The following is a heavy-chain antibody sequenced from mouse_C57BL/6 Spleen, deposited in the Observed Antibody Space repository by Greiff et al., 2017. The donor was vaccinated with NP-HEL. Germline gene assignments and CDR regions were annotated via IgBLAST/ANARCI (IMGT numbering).Heavy chain of an antibody. Sequence: VQLQQSGPELVKPGASVKISCKASGYAFSSSWVNWVKQRPGKGLEWIGRIYPGDGDTNYNGKFKGKATLTADKSSSTAYMQLSSLTSEDSAVYFCARWAYDYYYAMDYWGQGTSVTVSS. CDR2: IYPGDGDT. CDR3: ARWAYDYYYAMDY. J-gene: IGHJ4*01. D-gene: IGHD2-4*01. V-gene: IGHV1-82*01. CDR1: GYAFSSSW.